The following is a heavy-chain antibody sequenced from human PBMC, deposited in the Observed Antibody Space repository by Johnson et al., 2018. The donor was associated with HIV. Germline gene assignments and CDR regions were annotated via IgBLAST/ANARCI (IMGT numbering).Heavy chain of an antibody. D-gene: IGHD3-22*01. J-gene: IGHJ3*02. CDR2: IRYDGSNK. CDR1: GFTFSSYG. V-gene: IGHV3-30*02. CDR3: AKDQASGYYCDAFDI. Sequence: QVQLVESGGGLVQPGGSLRLSCAASGFTFSSYGMHWVRQAPGKGLEWVAFIRYDGSNKYYADSVKGRFTISRDNSKNTLYLQMNSLRAEDTAVYYCAKDQASGYYCDAFDIWGQGTMVTVSS.